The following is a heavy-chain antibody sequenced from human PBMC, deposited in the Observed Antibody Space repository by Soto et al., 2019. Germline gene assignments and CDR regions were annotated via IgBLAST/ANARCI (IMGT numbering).Heavy chain of an antibody. CDR2: INGDGSVA. Sequence: GGSLRLSCAASGLTFRSYWMHWVRQAPGKGLVWVSRINGDGSVAMYVDSVKGRFTISRDNAKNTLYLQMNSLRDDDTAVYYCAKEPLAQGSGRYADYWGQGTLVTVSS. V-gene: IGHV3-74*03. D-gene: IGHD6-19*01. J-gene: IGHJ4*02. CDR3: AKEPLAQGSGRYADY. CDR1: GLTFRSYW.